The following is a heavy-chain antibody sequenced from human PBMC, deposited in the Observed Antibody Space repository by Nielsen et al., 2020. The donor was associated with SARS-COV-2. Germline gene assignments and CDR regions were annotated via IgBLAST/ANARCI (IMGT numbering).Heavy chain of an antibody. D-gene: IGHD2-21*02. CDR1: GGSINNYY. J-gene: IGHJ5*02. CDR3: ARAGRSDFNYFDP. V-gene: IGHV4-59*01. Sequence: SETLSLTCPVSGGSINNYYWTWIRQSPGKGLEWIGCIYYRGTTNYNPSLKSRVTISVDTSNNQVSLKVTSVTTADTAVYYCARAGRSDFNYFDPWGQGTLVTVSS. CDR2: IYYRGTT.